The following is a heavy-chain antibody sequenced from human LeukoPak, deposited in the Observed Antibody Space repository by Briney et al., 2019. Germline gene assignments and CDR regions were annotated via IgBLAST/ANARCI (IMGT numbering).Heavy chain of an antibody. CDR3: ARGPYYYDSIRRFDP. Sequence: SETLSLTCAVYGGSFSGYYWSWIRQPPGTGLEWIGEINHSGSTNYNPSLKSRVTISVDTSKNQFSLKLSSVTAADTAVYYCARGPYYYDSIRRFDPWGQGTLVTVSS. CDR2: INHSGST. V-gene: IGHV4-34*01. CDR1: GGSFSGYY. D-gene: IGHD3-22*01. J-gene: IGHJ5*02.